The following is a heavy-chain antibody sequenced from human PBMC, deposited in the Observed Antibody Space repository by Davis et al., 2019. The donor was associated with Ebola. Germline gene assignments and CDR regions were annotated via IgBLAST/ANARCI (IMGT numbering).Heavy chain of an antibody. CDR2: INHGGST. Sequence: SETLSLTCAVYGGSFSSYYWTWIRQPPGKGLEWIGEINHGGSTKYNPSLKSRVTISVDTSRNQFSLKLTSVTAADTAVYYCARQVKGVRTTGTQGGSYYYYGMDVWGQGTTVTVSS. CDR1: GGSFSSYY. CDR3: ARQVKGVRTTGTQGGSYYYYGMDV. D-gene: IGHD4-17*01. J-gene: IGHJ6*02. V-gene: IGHV4-34*01.